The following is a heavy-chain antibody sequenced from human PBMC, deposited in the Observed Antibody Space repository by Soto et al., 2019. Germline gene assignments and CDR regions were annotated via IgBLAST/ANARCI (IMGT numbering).Heavy chain of an antibody. CDR1: GYTFTGYY. J-gene: IGHJ6*03. D-gene: IGHD2-2*01. V-gene: IGHV1-2*04. Sequence: ASVKVSCKASGYTFTGYYMHWVRQAPGQGLEWMGWINPNSGGTNYAQKFQGWVTMTRDTSISTAYMELSRLRSDDTAVYYCARGSIVVVPAARDYYYYMDVWGKGTTVTSP. CDR2: INPNSGGT. CDR3: ARGSIVVVPAARDYYYYMDV.